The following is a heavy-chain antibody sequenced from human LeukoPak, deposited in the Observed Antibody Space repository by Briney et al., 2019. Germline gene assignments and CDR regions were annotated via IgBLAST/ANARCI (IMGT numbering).Heavy chain of an antibody. V-gene: IGHV3-33*06. Sequence: RSGGSLRLSCAASGFTFSNYGMHWVRQAPGKGLEWVAVIWYDGSNKYYADSVKGRFTISRDNSKNTLYLQMNSLRAEDMAVYYCAKTRSSSGWTGTFDYWGQGTLVTVSS. D-gene: IGHD6-19*01. CDR3: AKTRSSSGWTGTFDY. J-gene: IGHJ4*02. CDR2: IWYDGSNK. CDR1: GFTFSNYG.